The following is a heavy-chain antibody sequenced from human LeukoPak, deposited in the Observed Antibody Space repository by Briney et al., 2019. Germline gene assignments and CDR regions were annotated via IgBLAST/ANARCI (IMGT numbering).Heavy chain of an antibody. J-gene: IGHJ5*02. CDR2: IKPKTDDK. V-gene: IGHV1-2*02. D-gene: IGHD6-13*01. Sequence: GASVTVSCKSSGYTFTDYNIHWGRQAPGQGDEGRGWIKPKTDDKKYAQKFQGRVTLTRDTAISTAYLDLSGLGSDDTAFYYCARGVGSSWFDPWGQGTLVTVSS. CDR3: ARGVGSSWFDP. CDR1: GYTFTDYN.